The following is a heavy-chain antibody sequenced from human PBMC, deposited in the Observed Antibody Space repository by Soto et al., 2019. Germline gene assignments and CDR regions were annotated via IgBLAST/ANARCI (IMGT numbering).Heavy chain of an antibody. CDR1: GFTFGDYA. V-gene: IGHV3-49*03. Sequence: LRLSCTASGFTFGDYAMSWFRQAPGKGLEWVGFIRSKAYGGTTEYAASVKGRFTISRDDSKSIAYLQMNSLKTEDTAVYYCTRGVVVAANPYYYYGMDVWGQGTTVTVSS. CDR2: IRSKAYGGTT. D-gene: IGHD2-15*01. J-gene: IGHJ6*02. CDR3: TRGVVVAANPYYYYGMDV.